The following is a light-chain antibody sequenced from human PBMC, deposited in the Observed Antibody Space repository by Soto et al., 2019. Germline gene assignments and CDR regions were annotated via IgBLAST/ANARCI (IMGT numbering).Light chain of an antibody. CDR3: QQYYSTPPS. V-gene: IGKV4-1*01. Sequence: DIVMTQSPDSLAVSLGERDTINCKSSQSVLYSSNNKNYLAWYQQKPGHPPKLLIYWASTRASGVPYRFSGSGSGIDFTLTISSLQSEDVAVYYCQQYYSTPPSFGGGTKVEIK. CDR1: QSVLYSSNNKNY. CDR2: WAS. J-gene: IGKJ4*01.